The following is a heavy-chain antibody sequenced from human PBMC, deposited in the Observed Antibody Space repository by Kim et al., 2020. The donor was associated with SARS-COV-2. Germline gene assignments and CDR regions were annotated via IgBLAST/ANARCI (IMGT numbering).Heavy chain of an antibody. J-gene: IGHJ4*02. V-gene: IGHV1-69*01. D-gene: IGHD2-2*01. CDR3: ARGDCSSTSCYPGFDY. Sequence: KFQGRVTITADESTSTAYMELSSLRSEDTAVYYCARGDCSSTSCYPGFDYWGQGTLVTVSS.